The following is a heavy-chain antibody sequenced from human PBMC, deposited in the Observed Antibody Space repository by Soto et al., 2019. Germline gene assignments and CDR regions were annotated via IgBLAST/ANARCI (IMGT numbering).Heavy chain of an antibody. V-gene: IGHV4-34*01. CDR2: INHSGST. D-gene: IGHD6-13*01. J-gene: IGHJ6*02. CDR1: GGSFSGYY. Sequence: QVQLQQWGAGLLKPSETLSLTCAVYGGSFSGYYWSWIRQPPGKGLEWIGEINHSGSTNYNPSLKRRVPISVDTSKNQFSLKRSSGTAAETAVYYCARGPRSRGYGSSWTSYYYGTDFWGQGTTVTVSS. CDR3: ARGPRSRGYGSSWTSYYYGTDF.